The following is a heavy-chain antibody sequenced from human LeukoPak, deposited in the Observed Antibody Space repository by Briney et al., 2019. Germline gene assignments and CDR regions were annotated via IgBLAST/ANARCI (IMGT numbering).Heavy chain of an antibody. CDR3: ASFGRSGNRYFDY. CDR2: IYPGDSDT. Sequence: GESLKISCKGSGYSFTSYWIGWVRQMPGKGLEWMGIIYPGDSDTRYSPSFQGQVTISADKSISTAYLQWSSLKASDPAMYYCASFGRSGNRYFDYWGHGNLVTVSS. V-gene: IGHV5-51*01. CDR1: GYSFTSYW. J-gene: IGHJ4*01. D-gene: IGHD3-16*01.